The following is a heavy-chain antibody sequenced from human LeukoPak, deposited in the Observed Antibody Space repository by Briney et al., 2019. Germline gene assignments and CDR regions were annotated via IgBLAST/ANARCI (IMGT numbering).Heavy chain of an antibody. CDR2: INGDGSNT. Sequence: PGGSLRLSCAASGFTFSSHWMHWVRQAPGKGLVWVSRINGDGSNTTYADSVKGRFTISRDNSKNTLYLQMNSLRAEDTAVYYCARDRLVVVAATPRDYYYGMDVWGQGTTVTVSS. D-gene: IGHD2-15*01. J-gene: IGHJ6*02. CDR1: GFTFSSHW. CDR3: ARDRLVVVAATPRDYYYGMDV. V-gene: IGHV3-74*03.